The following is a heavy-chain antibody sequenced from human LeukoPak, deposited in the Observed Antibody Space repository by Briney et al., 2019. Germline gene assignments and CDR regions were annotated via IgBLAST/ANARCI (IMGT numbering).Heavy chain of an antibody. J-gene: IGHJ4*01. V-gene: IGHV3-23*01. CDR1: GFTFNSYA. D-gene: IGHD1-26*01. Sequence: GGSLRLSCAASGFTFNSYAMAWVRQAPEKGLEWVSSITDSGFSTYYADSVKGRFTISRDNSENTVYLQMNSLRAEDTAVYYCAKGSRGNYADWGQGTLVTVSS. CDR2: ITDSGFST. CDR3: AKGSRGNYAD.